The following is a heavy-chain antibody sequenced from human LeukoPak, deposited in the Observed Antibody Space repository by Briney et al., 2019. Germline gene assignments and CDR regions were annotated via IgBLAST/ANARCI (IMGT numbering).Heavy chain of an antibody. CDR3: TRETPSRYFDF. CDR2: MNPNSGRT. V-gene: IGHV1-8*01. J-gene: IGHJ4*02. Sequence: ASVKVSCKASGYTLTSYDINWVRQATGQGLEWMGWMNPNSGRTGYAQKFRDRISITRNTSISTAYMELSSLTSEDTGVYYCTRETPSRYFDFWGQGTLVTVSS. CDR1: GYTLTSYD. D-gene: IGHD4-23*01.